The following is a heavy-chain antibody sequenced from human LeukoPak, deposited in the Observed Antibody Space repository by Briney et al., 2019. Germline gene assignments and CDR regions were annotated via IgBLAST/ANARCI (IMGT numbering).Heavy chain of an antibody. J-gene: IGHJ5*02. Sequence: ASVKVSCKASGYTFTSYYMHWVRQAPGQGLEWMGIINPSGGSTSYAQKFQGRVTMTRDTSKSTVYMELSSLRSEDTAVYYCARDQGYYDSSGYYPGDWFDPWGQGTLVTVSS. CDR3: ARDQGYYDSSGYYPGDWFDP. D-gene: IGHD3-22*01. CDR2: INPSGGST. CDR1: GYTFTSYY. V-gene: IGHV1-46*01.